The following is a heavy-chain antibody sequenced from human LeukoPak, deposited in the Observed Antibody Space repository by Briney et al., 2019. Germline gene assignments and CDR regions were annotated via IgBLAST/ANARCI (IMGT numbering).Heavy chain of an antibody. Sequence: ASVKVSCKASGGTFSSYAISWVRQAPGQGLEWMGRIIPILGIANYAQKFQGRVTITADKSTSTAYMELSSLRSEDTAVYYCARDFGDGPFDYWGQGTLVTVSS. V-gene: IGHV1-69*04. CDR1: GGTFSSYA. J-gene: IGHJ4*02. CDR2: IIPILGIA. CDR3: ARDFGDGPFDY. D-gene: IGHD3-3*01.